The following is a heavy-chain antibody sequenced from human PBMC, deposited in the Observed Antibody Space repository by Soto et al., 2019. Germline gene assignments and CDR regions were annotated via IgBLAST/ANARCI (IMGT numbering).Heavy chain of an antibody. CDR1: GGSISSSSYY. CDR3: ARLVYDSSGYRPG. J-gene: IGHJ4*02. D-gene: IGHD3-22*01. CDR2: IHYSGST. Sequence: QLQLQESGPGLVKPSETLSLTCTVSGGSISSSSYYWGWIRQPPGKGLEWIGSIHYSGSTYYNPYLKSRVTRSVATSKNQFSVKLSYVTAADTAVYYCARLVYDSSGYRPGWGQGTLVTVSS. V-gene: IGHV4-39*01.